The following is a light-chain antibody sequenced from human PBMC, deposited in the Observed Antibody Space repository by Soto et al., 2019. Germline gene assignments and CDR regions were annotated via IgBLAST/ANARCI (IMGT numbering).Light chain of an antibody. Sequence: QMTQSPSSLSASVGSRSTITGRASQSISSYLNWYQQKPGKAPKLLIYAASNLQSGVPSRFSGSGSGTEFTLTISSLQPEDFATYYCLQYNSYPFTFGQGTRVEIK. V-gene: IGKV1-39*01. CDR2: AAS. J-gene: IGKJ5*01. CDR1: QSISSY. CDR3: LQYNSYPFT.